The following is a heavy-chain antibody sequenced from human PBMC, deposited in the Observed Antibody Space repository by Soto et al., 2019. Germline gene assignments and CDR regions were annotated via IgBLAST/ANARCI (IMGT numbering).Heavy chain of an antibody. CDR1: GFPFSDYY. Sequence: GGSLRLSCATSGFPFSDYYMSWIRQAPGKGLEWLSHISPKSTYRNYADSVKGRFTISRDNTKSSLFLQMNSLGVEDTAVYYCARGGGGGLFEHWGQGVLVTVS. V-gene: IGHV3-11*06. CDR2: ISPKSTYR. CDR3: ARGGGGGLFEH. D-gene: IGHD2-21*01. J-gene: IGHJ4*02.